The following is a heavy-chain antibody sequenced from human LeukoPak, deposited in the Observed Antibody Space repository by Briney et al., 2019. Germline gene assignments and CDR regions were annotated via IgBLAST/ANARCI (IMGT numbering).Heavy chain of an antibody. CDR3: TRSDGYGLVGI. CDR2: INHSGST. Sequence: SETLSLTCAVYGGSFSGYYWSWIRQPPGKGLEWIGEINHSGSTNYNPSLKSRVIILIDTSKNHFSLTLSSVTAAATAVYYCTRSDGYGLVGIWGQGTMVTVSS. J-gene: IGHJ3*01. D-gene: IGHD3-10*01. V-gene: IGHV4-34*01. CDR1: GGSFSGYY.